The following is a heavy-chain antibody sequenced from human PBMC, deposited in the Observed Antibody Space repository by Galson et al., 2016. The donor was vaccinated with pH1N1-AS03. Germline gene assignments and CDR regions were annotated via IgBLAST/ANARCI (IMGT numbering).Heavy chain of an antibody. CDR2: IHPGGGT. CDR3: AGDEGFANGINV. Sequence: SLRLSCAATGFTVSSGYHMSWVRQAPGKGLEWVSVIHPGGGTYNADSVKGRFTISRDNFENMVYLQMNSLRPEDTAVYYCAGDEGFANGINVWGQGTTVTVSS. J-gene: IGHJ6*02. D-gene: IGHD3-3*01. V-gene: IGHV3-66*02. CDR1: GFTVSSGY.